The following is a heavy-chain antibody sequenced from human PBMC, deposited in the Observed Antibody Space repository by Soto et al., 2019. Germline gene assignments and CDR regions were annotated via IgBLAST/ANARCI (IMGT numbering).Heavy chain of an antibody. CDR2: IYYSGST. J-gene: IGHJ4*02. CDR1: GGSISSGGYY. CDR3: ARDGLGLYYFDY. Sequence: QVQLQESGPGLVKPSQTLSLTCTVSGGSISSGGYYWSWIRQHPGEGLEWIGYIYYSGSTYYNPSLKSRVTITVDTSKNQFSLKLSSVTAADTAVYYCARDGLGLYYFDYWGQGTLVTVSS. V-gene: IGHV4-31*03. D-gene: IGHD6-19*01.